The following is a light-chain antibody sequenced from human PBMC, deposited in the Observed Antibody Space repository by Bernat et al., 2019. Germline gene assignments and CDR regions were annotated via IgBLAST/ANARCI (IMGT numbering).Light chain of an antibody. CDR1: NSNIGNNY. J-gene: IGLJ1*01. CDR3: GSWDASLSGDV. V-gene: IGLV1-51*02. Sequence: QSVLTQPPSVSATPGQRVTISCSGSNSNIGNNYVSWYQQFPGKTPKEVIYEDNKRPSGVPDRFSASKSGTSAILAITGLRTGDESDYHCGSWDASLSGDVFGPGTPVTVL. CDR2: EDN.